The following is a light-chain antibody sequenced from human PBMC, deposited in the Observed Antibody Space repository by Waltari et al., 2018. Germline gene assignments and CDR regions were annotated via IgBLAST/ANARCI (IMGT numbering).Light chain of an antibody. CDR1: SNDVGGYDF. CDR3: SSYRDSSALI. V-gene: IGLV2-14*03. J-gene: IGLJ2*01. CDR2: DVS. Sequence: QSALTQPASVSGSPGQSITISCTGSSNDVGGYDFVSWYQQHPGKAPKLIIYDVSDRPSGVLNCVAATKAGEAASLTSSGLQAEDEAGSYCSSYRDSSALIFGGGTKVTGL.